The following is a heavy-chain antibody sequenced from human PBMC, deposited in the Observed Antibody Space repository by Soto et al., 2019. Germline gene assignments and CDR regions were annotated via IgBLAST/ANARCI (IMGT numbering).Heavy chain of an antibody. V-gene: IGHV1-69*02. D-gene: IGHD2-15*01. CDR3: ARYDCSGGSCYSEDAFDF. CDR1: GGTFSSYT. J-gene: IGHJ3*01. Sequence: QVQLVQSGAEVKKPGSSVKVSCKASGGTFSSYTISWVRQAPGQGLEWMGRIIPILGIANYAQKFQGRVTITADKSTSTAYMELSSLRSEDTAVYYCARYDCSGGSCYSEDAFDFWGQGTMVTVSS. CDR2: IIPILGIA.